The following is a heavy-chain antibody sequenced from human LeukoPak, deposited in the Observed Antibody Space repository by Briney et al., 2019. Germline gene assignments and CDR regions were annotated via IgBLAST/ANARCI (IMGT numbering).Heavy chain of an antibody. CDR2: INSDGSST. Sequence: PGGSLRLSCAASGFTFSSYWMHWVRQAPGKGLVWVSRINSDGSSTSYADSVKGRFTISRDNAKNTLYLQMKSLKAEDTAFYYCARPLLYYYGSETYFWFDLWGQGTLVTVSS. V-gene: IGHV3-74*01. CDR1: GFTFSSYW. CDR3: ARPLLYYYGSETYFWFDL. J-gene: IGHJ5*02. D-gene: IGHD3-10*01.